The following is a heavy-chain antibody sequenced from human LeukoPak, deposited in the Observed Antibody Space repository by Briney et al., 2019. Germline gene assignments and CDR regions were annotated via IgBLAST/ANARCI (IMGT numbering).Heavy chain of an antibody. V-gene: IGHV1-2*02. CDR1: GYTFTVQY. Sequence: ASVKVSCKASGYTFTVQYIHWLRQAPGQGLEWIGLIKPNSGATNYVQQYQGRVTMTRDTSISTAYMELSRLTSDDTAVYYCASGRDKTTSPAIDYWGQGTLVTVSS. CDR2: IKPNSGAT. J-gene: IGHJ4*02. CDR3: ASGRDKTTSPAIDY. D-gene: IGHD2-2*01.